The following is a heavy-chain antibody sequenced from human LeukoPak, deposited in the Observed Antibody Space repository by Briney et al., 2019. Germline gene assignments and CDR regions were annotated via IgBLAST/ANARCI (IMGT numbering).Heavy chain of an antibody. CDR2: FDPEDGET. J-gene: IGHJ5*02. D-gene: IGHD6-13*01. CDR3: ARGLVGGGYSSSWYGNWFDP. Sequence: ASVKVSCKVSGYTLTELSMHWVRQAPGKGLEWMGGFDPEDGETIYAQKFQGRVTITADKSTSTAYMELSSLRSEDTAVYYCARGLVGGGYSSSWYGNWFDPWGQGTLVTVSS. CDR1: GYTLTELS. V-gene: IGHV1-24*01.